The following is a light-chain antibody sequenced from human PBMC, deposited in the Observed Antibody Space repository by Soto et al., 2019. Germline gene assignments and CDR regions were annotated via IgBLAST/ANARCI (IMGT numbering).Light chain of an antibody. CDR3: TSYTTSNTRQIV. V-gene: IGLV2-14*01. CDR1: SRDVGGYNY. CDR2: DVS. J-gene: IGLJ1*01. Sequence: QSALTQPASVSGSPGQSITIPCTGTSRDVGGYNYVSWYQQHPGKAPKFMIYDVSNRPSGVSNRFSGSKSGNTASLTISGLQAEDEADYYCTSYTTSNTRQIVFGTGTKLTVL.